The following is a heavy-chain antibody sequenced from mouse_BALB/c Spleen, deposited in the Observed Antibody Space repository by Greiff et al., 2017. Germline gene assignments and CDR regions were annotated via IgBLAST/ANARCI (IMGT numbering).Heavy chain of an antibody. V-gene: IGHV3-2*02. CDR1: GYSITSDYA. CDR2: ISYSGST. CDR3: ARVPFYYGSSYYAMDY. J-gene: IGHJ4*01. Sequence: EVQLQESGPGLVKPSQSLSLTCTVTGYSITSDYAWYWIRQFPGNKLEWMGYISYSGSTSYNPSLKSRISITRDTSKNQFFLQLNSVTTEDTATYYCARVPFYYGSSYYAMDYWGQGTSVTVSS. D-gene: IGHD1-1*01.